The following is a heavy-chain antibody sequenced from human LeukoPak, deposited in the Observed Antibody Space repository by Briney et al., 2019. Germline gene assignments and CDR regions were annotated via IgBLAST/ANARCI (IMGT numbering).Heavy chain of an antibody. D-gene: IGHD3-16*02. CDR2: IDPSDSYT. CDR1: GYSFTSYW. CDR3: AKSFVDDAFDI. Sequence: GESLKISCQGSGYSFTSYWITWVRQMPGKGLEWMGSIDPSDSYTNYSPSFQDHVTISADKSISTAYPQWSSLKASDTAMYYCAKSFVDDAFDIWGQGTMVTVSS. V-gene: IGHV5-10-1*01. J-gene: IGHJ3*02.